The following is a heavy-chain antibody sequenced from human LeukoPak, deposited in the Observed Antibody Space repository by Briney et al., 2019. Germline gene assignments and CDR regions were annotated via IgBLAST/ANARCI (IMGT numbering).Heavy chain of an antibody. CDR2: ISGDSSPI. V-gene: IGHV3-48*02. CDR1: GFTFSPYG. J-gene: IGHJ4*02. D-gene: IGHD5-18*01. CDR3: ARARGNSYGYVDY. Sequence: GGSLRLSCAASGFTFSPYGMNWVRQAPGKGPEWVSYISGDSSPIYYADSVKGRFTISRDNAKNSLYLQMNSLTDEDTALYFCARARGNSYGYVDYWGQGYLVTVSS.